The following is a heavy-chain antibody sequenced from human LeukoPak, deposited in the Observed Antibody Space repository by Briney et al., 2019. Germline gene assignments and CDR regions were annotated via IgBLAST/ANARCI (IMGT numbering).Heavy chain of an antibody. D-gene: IGHD1-26*01. Sequence: SVKGRFTISRDNAKNSLYLQMNSLRAEDTAVYYCARVRELWPDYYYYYMDVWGKGTTVTISS. CDR3: ARVRELWPDYYYYYMDV. J-gene: IGHJ6*03. V-gene: IGHV3-21*01.